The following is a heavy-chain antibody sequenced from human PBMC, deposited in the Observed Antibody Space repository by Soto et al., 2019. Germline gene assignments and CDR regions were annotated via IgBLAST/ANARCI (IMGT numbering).Heavy chain of an antibody. CDR1: GFTFSSYG. Sequence: RRLSCAASGFTFSSYGMHWVRQAPGKGLEWVAVIWYDGSNKYYADSVKGRFTISRDNSKNTLYLQMNSLRAEDTAVYYCARDSRCPPYKGMDVWGQGTTVTVSS. CDR2: IWYDGSNK. CDR3: ARDSRCPPYKGMDV. J-gene: IGHJ6*02. V-gene: IGHV3-33*01.